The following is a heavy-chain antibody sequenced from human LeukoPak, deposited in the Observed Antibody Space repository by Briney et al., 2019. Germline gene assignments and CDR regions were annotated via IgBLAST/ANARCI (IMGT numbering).Heavy chain of an antibody. J-gene: IGHJ3*02. Sequence: GESLKFSCKGSGYSFTNYWIGWVRPMPGKGLEWMGIIYPGDSNTKYSPSFQGQVTISADKSINTAYLQWSSLKASDTAMYYCARRGYYSYDAFDIWGQGTMVTVSS. CDR2: IYPGDSNT. V-gene: IGHV5-51*01. CDR3: ARRGYYSYDAFDI. D-gene: IGHD3-22*01. CDR1: GYSFTNYW.